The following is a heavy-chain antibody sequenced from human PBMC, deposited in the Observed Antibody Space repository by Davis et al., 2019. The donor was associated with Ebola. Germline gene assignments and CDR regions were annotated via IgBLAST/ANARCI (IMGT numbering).Heavy chain of an antibody. CDR3: ARDPPQSGGYV. J-gene: IGHJ4*02. V-gene: IGHV3-53*04. CDR1: GLIFNNYW. CDR2: IYSGGST. Sequence: GGSLRLSCAASGLIFNNYWMSWVRQAPGKGLEWVSVIYSGGSTYYADSVKGRFTISRHSSENTVFLQMNSLRPDDTAVYDCARDPPQSGGYVWGQGTLVTVSS. D-gene: IGHD5-12*01.